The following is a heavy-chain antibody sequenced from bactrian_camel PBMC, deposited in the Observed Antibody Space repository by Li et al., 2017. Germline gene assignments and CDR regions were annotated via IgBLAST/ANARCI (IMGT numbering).Heavy chain of an antibody. J-gene: IGHJ4*01. CDR2: IDPNGRT. D-gene: IGHD4*01. CDR1: GGTYSTYC. CDR3: AADLSCYRILHYDSDY. V-gene: IGHV3S53*01. Sequence: QLVESGGGSVQAGGSLTLPCAASGGTYSTYCLAWFRQDPGKEREGVATIDPNGRTTYVESVKGRFTISQDNARNTLYLQMNSLKPEDTAMYYCAADLSCYRILHYDSDYRGQGTQVTVS.